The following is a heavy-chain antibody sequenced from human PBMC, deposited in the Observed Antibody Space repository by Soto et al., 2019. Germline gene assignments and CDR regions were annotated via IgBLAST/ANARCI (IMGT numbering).Heavy chain of an antibody. CDR3: AKTYGPCIAGAGTDWYFEL. D-gene: IGHD6-19*01. CDR2: ISYDASKK. CDR1: GFTFSSYG. J-gene: IGHJ2*01. Sequence: QVQLVESGGGVVQPGRSLRLSCAASGFTFSSYGIHWVRQAPGKGLEWVAFISYDASKKDYADSVKGRFTISIHNSRNTLHLQMNSLRAEDTAVYFCAKTYGPCIAGAGTDWYFELWGRGTLVIVSS. V-gene: IGHV3-30*18.